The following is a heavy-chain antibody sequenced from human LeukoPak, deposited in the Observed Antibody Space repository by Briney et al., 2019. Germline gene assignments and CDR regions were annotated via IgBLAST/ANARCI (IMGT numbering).Heavy chain of an antibody. CDR2: INPNSGGT. V-gene: IGHV1-2*02. D-gene: IGHD6-13*01. J-gene: IGHJ6*03. Sequence: ASVKVSCKASGYTFTGYYMHWVRQAPGQGLEWMGWINPNSGGTNYAQKFQGRVTMTRGTSISTAYMELSRLRSDDTAVYYCARGCSSSWLYYYYYMDVWGKGTTVTVSS. CDR1: GYTFTGYY. CDR3: ARGCSSSWLYYYYYMDV.